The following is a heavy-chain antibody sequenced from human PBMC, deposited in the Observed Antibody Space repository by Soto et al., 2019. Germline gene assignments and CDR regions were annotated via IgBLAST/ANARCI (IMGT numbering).Heavy chain of an antibody. V-gene: IGHV4-30-2*01. CDR2: IYHSGNI. CDR1: GGSISSGGYS. CDR3: ARLPDY. J-gene: IGHJ4*02. Sequence: SETLSLTCAVSGGSISSGGYSWSWIRQPPGKGLEWIGYIYHSGNIYYNPSLKSRVTISVDRSKNQFSLKLSSVTAADTAVYYCARLPDYWGQGTLVTVSS.